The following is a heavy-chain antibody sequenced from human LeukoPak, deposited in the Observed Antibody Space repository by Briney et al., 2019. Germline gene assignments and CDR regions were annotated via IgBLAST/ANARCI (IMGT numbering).Heavy chain of an antibody. CDR2: ISHDLTYQ. CDR1: GFIFTAYG. Sequence: GRSLRLSCAASGFIFTAYGMHWVRQAPGKGLEWVAVISHDLTYQAYADSVKGRFTISRDDSKNTLYVQMNSLRTEDTASYYCARDVNNYFDYWGLGTLVTVSS. CDR3: ARDVNNYFDY. V-gene: IGHV3-30*03. J-gene: IGHJ4*02.